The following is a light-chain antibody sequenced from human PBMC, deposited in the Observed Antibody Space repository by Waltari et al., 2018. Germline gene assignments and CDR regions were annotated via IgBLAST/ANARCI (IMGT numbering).Light chain of an antibody. CDR1: ISDVGFYNY. J-gene: IGLJ3*02. V-gene: IGLV2-14*01. CDR2: DVS. CDR3: NSYTGSSSWV. Sequence: QSSLTPPTSVSGPPGQSITIPCTGTISDVGFYNYVPWYQQYPGKVPQLLIYDVSDRPSGVSSRFSGSKSGNTASLTISGLQADDEADYYCNSYTGSSSWVFGGGTKLTVL.